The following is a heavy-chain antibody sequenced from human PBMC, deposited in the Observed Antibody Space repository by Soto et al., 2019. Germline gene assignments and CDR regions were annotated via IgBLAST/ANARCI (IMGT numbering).Heavy chain of an antibody. J-gene: IGHJ5*02. CDR2: ISSSSSYI. D-gene: IGHD3-9*01. CDR3: ARGVPDYDILTGYYADFVFDP. CDR1: GFTFSSYS. Sequence: PGGSLRLSCAASGFTFSSYSMNWVRQAPGKGLEWVSSISSSSSYIYYADSVKGRFTISRDNAKNSLYLQMNSLRAEDMAVYYCARGVPDYDILTGYYADFVFDPWGQGTLVTVSS. V-gene: IGHV3-21*01.